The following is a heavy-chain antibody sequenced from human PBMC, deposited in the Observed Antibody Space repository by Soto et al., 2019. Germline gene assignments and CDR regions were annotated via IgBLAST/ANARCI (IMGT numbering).Heavy chain of an antibody. V-gene: IGHV4-30-4*01. CDR2: IYYSGST. D-gene: IGHD3-22*01. Sequence: SETLSLTCTVSGGSISSGDYYWSWIRQPPGKGLEWIGYIYYSGSTYYNPSLKSRVTISVDTSKNQFSLKLSSVTAADTAVYYCARVGDYYDSIGPRYYGMDVWGQGTTVTVSS. J-gene: IGHJ6*02. CDR3: ARVGDYYDSIGPRYYGMDV. CDR1: GGSISSGDYY.